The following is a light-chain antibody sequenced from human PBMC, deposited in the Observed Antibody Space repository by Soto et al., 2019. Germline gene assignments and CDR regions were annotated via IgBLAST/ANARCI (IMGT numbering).Light chain of an antibody. CDR3: AAWDDSLNGVV. CDR2: SNN. V-gene: IGLV1-44*01. J-gene: IGLJ2*01. CDR1: SSNIGSNT. Sequence: QSVLTQPPSASGTPGQRVTISCSGRSSNIGSNTVNWYQQLPGTAPKLLIYSNNQRPSGVPDRFSGSKSGTSASLAISGLQSADEADYYCAAWDDSLNGVVFGGGPKVTVL.